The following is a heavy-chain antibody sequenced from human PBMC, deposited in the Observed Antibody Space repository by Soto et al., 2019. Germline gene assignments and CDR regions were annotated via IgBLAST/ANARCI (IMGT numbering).Heavy chain of an antibody. J-gene: IGHJ4*02. D-gene: IGHD2-21*02. CDR1: GFTFTSNS. V-gene: IGHV3-48*02. CDR2: ITSSSSTI. Sequence: PGGSLRLSFAASGFTFTSNSMNWVRPAPGKGLEWISYITSSSSTIYYADSVKGRFTISRDNAKNSLYLQMNSLRDDDTAVYYCARGRVGTAYFDYWGQGALVTVS. CDR3: ARGRVGTAYFDY.